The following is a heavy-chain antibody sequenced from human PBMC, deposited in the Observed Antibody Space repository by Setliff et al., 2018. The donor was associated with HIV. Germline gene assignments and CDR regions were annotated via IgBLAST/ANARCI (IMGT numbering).Heavy chain of an antibody. V-gene: IGHV1-3*01. Sequence: ASVKVSCKTSGYTFKSYDINWVRQAPGQRPEWMARINAGNGNREYSPKFQGRVTITADTSASTMYMELSSLRSEDTAVYCCARVGNNRLQFFDHWGQGTLVTVSS. D-gene: IGHD5-12*01. CDR2: INAGNGNR. CDR1: GYTFKSYD. CDR3: ARVGNNRLQFFDH. J-gene: IGHJ4*02.